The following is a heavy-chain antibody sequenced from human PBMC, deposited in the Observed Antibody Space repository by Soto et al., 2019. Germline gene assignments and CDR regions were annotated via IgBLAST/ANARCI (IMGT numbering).Heavy chain of an antibody. J-gene: IGHJ6*02. CDR3: DRMVRDYYYGMDV. Sequence: QLQLQESGPGLVKPSETLSLTCTVSGGSISSSSYYWGWIRQPPGKGLEWIGSIYYSGSTYYNPSLKSRVTISVDTSKNQFSLKLSSVTAADTAVYYCDRMVRDYYYGMDVWGQGTTVTVSS. CDR2: IYYSGST. CDR1: GGSISSSSYY. V-gene: IGHV4-39*01. D-gene: IGHD3-10*01.